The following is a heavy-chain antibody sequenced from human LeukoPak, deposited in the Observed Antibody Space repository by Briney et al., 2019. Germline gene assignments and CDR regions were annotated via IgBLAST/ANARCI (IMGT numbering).Heavy chain of an antibody. J-gene: IGHJ4*02. CDR2: IYYSGST. CDR1: GGSISSGGYY. D-gene: IGHD3-10*01. V-gene: IGHV4-31*03. Sequence: SETLSLTCIVSGGSISSGGYYWSWIRQHPGKGLEWIGYIYYSGSTYYNPSLKSRVTISVDTSKNQFSLKLSSVTAADTAVYYCARGSLTRGGDYWGQGTLVTVSS. CDR3: ARGSLTRGGDY.